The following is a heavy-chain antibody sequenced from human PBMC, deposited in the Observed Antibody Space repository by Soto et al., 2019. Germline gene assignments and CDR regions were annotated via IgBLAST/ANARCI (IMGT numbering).Heavy chain of an antibody. CDR2: IILALGTP. Sequence: QVLLVQSGAEMKQPGSSVIVSSRASGDSFTNYAFTWVRQAPGQGPEWLGGIILALGTPHYSQRFQGRRTITAAESASTVDMELGSLRLDVTAVHYCGRYCTNTKCRGGYYLDLWGQGTLLTVAS. D-gene: IGHD2-8*01. V-gene: IGHV1-69*01. CDR1: GDSFTNYA. J-gene: IGHJ5*02. CDR3: GRYCTNTKCRGGYYLDL.